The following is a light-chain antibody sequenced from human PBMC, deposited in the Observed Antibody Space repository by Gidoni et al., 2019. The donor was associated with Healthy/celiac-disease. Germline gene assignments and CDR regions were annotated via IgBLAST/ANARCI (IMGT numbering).Light chain of an antibody. CDR3: QQYYSTGT. CDR2: AAS. J-gene: IGKJ2*02. CDR1: QGISNS. V-gene: IGKV1-NL1*01. Sequence: DIQMTQSPSSLSASVGDRVTITCRASQGISNSLAWYQQKPGKAPKLLLYAASRLESGVPSRFSGSGSGTDYTLTISSLQPEDFATYYCQQYYSTGTFGQRTKLEIK.